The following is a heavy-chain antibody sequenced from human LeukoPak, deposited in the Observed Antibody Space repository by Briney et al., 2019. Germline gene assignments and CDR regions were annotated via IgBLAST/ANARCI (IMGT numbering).Heavy chain of an antibody. D-gene: IGHD2-15*01. CDR2: ISGSGSTT. CDR3: ARPRLEYCSGGSCFDAFDI. V-gene: IGHV3-23*01. CDR1: GFTFSSYA. J-gene: IGHJ3*02. Sequence: GGSLRLSCAAPGFTFSSYAMHWVRQAPGKGLEWVSAISGSGSTTYYADSVKGRFTISRDNSKNTLFLQMNSLTAEDTAIYSCARPRLEYCSGGSCFDAFDIWGQGTMVTVSS.